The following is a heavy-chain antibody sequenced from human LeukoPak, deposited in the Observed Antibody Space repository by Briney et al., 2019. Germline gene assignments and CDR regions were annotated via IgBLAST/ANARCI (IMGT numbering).Heavy chain of an antibody. J-gene: IGHJ3*02. Sequence: PGGSLRLSCAPSGFSFFSDYTMNWVRQAPGKGLEWVSYISSSGTTINYGDSVKGRFTISRDNTKNSLYLQMNNLTAEDTAVYYCARDPLGSSSWSDALDIWGQGTMVTVSS. CDR3: ARDPLGSSSWSDALDI. D-gene: IGHD6-13*01. CDR1: GFSFFSDYT. CDR2: ISSSGTTI. V-gene: IGHV3-48*04.